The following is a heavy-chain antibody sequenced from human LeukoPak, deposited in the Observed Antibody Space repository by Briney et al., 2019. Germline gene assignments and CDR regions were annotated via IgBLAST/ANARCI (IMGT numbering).Heavy chain of an antibody. CDR3: ASPSGWSGANWFDP. CDR2: INYSGST. V-gene: IGHV4-34*01. Sequence: SETLSLTCAVYGGSFSSYYWSWIRQPPGKGREWIGEINYSGSTNYNPSLKSRVTISVDTSKNQFSLKLSSVTAADTAVYCRASPSGWSGANWFDPWGQGTLVTVSS. J-gene: IGHJ5*02. D-gene: IGHD6-19*01. CDR1: GGSFSSYY.